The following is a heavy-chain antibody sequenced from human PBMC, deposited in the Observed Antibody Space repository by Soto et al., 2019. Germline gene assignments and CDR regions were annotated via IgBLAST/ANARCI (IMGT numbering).Heavy chain of an antibody. D-gene: IGHD6-19*01. CDR3: AKGVRQWLVTSDFNY. CDR1: GFTFSDYA. J-gene: IGHJ4*02. CDR2: VSHDGRNT. Sequence: VQLVESGGGVVQPGRSLRLSCAASGFTFSDYAMHWVRQAPGKGLEWVAVVSHDGRNTHYAGSVKGRFTISRHSSKITLSLEMTSLRPEDTAGYYCAKGVRQWLVTSDFNYWGQGALVTVSS. V-gene: IGHV3-30*18.